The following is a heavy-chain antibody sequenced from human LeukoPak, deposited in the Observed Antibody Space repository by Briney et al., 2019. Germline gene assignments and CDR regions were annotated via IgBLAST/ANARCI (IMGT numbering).Heavy chain of an antibody. J-gene: IGHJ5*01. Sequence: LRLSCAASGFTLSSYAMSWIRQHPGKGLEWIGHIYYSGSTYYNPSLKSRVTISVDTSNNQFSLKLSSVTAADTAVYYCGREARGDWFDSWGQGTLVTVSS. V-gene: IGHV4-31*02. CDR1: GFTLSSYA. CDR3: GREARGDWFDS. CDR2: IYYSGST.